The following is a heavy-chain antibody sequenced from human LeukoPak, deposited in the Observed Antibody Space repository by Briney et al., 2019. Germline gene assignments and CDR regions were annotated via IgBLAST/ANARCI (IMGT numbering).Heavy chain of an antibody. V-gene: IGHV1-18*01. J-gene: IGHJ4*02. D-gene: IGHD3-10*01. CDR2: ISAYNGNT. CDR1: GYTFTSYG. CDR3: ARDAWGEGSGSSLDY. Sequence: ASVKVSCKASGYTFTSYGISWVRQAPGQGLEWMGWISAYNGNTNYAQKLQGRVTMTTDTSTSTAYMELRSLRSDDTAVYYCARDAWGEGSGSSLDYWGQGTLVTVSS.